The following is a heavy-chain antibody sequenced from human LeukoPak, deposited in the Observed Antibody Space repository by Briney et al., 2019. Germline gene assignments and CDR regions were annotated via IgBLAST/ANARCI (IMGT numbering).Heavy chain of an antibody. Sequence: GGSLRLSCAASGVTFGDYGRSWIRQAPGKGLEWVGGINWNGGSTGYAYSVKGRFTISRDNAKNSLYLQMNSLRAEDTALYYCARVPSQWPPLGAFHIWGQETMVTVSS. J-gene: IGHJ3*02. D-gene: IGHD6-19*01. CDR1: GVTFGDYG. V-gene: IGHV3-20*04. CDR2: INWNGGST. CDR3: ARVPSQWPPLGAFHI.